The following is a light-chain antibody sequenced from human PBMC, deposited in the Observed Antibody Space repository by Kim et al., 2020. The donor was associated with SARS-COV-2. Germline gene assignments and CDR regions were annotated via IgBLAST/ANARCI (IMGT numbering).Light chain of an antibody. V-gene: IGLV3-9*01. J-gene: IGLJ3*02. CDR3: QVWASSTVV. Sequence: VALGQTARITCGGNNIGSINVRWFQQKPGQAPVLLIYRDTNRPSGIPERFSGSNSGNTATPTISRAQAGDEADYYCQVWASSTVVFGGGTQLTVL. CDR2: RDT. CDR1: NIGSIN.